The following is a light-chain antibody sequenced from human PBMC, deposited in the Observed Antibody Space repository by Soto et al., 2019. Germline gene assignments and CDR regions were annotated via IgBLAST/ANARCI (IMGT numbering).Light chain of an antibody. CDR2: GNS. CDR1: SSDIGAGYG. J-gene: IGLJ2*01. V-gene: IGLV1-40*01. Sequence: QSVLTQPPSVSGAPGQRVTISCTGSSSDIGAGYGVHWYQQLPGTAPKLLIYGNSNRPSGVPDRFSGSKSGTSASLAITGLQAEDEADYYCQSYDSSQVVFGGGTMLTVL. CDR3: QSYDSSQVV.